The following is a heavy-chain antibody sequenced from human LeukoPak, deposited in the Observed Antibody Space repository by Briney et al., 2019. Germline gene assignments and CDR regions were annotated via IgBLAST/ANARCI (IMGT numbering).Heavy chain of an antibody. D-gene: IGHD2-15*01. CDR1: GFTFSSYA. CDR2: ISGSGGST. CDR3: ARWRDIVLVVAAIDY. J-gene: IGHJ4*02. V-gene: IGHV3-23*01. Sequence: GGSLRLSCAASGFTFSSYAMSWVRQAPGKGLEWVSAISGSGGSTYYADSVKGRFTISRDNSKNTLYLQMNSLRAEDTAVYYCARWRDIVLVVAAIDYWGQGTLVTVSS.